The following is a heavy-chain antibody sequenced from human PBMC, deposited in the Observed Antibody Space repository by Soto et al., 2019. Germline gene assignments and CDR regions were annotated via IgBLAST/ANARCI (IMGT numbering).Heavy chain of an antibody. V-gene: IGHV4-39*01. Sequence: SLTLSLTCTVSGGSISSSSYYWGWIRQPPGKGLEWIGSIYYSGSTYYNPSLKSRVTISVDTSKNQFSLKLSSVTAADTAVYYCARSEFDDYIWGSYKEYYFDYWGQGTPVTVSS. D-gene: IGHD3-16*01. CDR1: GGSISSSSYY. CDR3: ARSEFDDYIWGSYKEYYFDY. J-gene: IGHJ4*02. CDR2: IYYSGST.